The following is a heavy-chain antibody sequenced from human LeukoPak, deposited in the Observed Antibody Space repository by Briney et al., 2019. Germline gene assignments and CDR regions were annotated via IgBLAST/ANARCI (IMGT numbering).Heavy chain of an antibody. Sequence: SVKVSCKASGGTFSSYAISWVRQAPGQGLEWMGGIIPIFGTANYAQKFQGRVTITTDESTSTAYMELRSLRSEDTAVYYCARETYSGSGSYYGVVDYWGQGTLVTVSS. V-gene: IGHV1-69*05. CDR1: GGTFSSYA. D-gene: IGHD1-26*01. CDR2: IIPIFGTA. J-gene: IGHJ4*02. CDR3: ARETYSGSGSYYGVVDY.